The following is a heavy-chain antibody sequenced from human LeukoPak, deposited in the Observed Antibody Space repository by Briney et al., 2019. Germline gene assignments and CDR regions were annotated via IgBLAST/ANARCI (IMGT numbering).Heavy chain of an antibody. CDR2: ICPADSDT. D-gene: IGHD4-23*01. CDR1: GYSFTSYW. Sequence: GESLKISFKGSGYSFTSYWLGWVRPMPGKGLEWMGIICPADSDTRYSPSFQGHVTISADKSISTAYLQWSSLKASDTAMYYCARGGDYGGYYYFDYWGQGTLVTVSS. V-gene: IGHV5-51*01. CDR3: ARGGDYGGYYYFDY. J-gene: IGHJ4*02.